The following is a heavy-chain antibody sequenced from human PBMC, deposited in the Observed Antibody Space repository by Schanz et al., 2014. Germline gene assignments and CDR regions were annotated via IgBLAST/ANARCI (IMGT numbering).Heavy chain of an antibody. CDR3: ARDTSYGMDV. J-gene: IGHJ6*02. CDR1: GFTFSTYA. CDR2: IKQHGNEK. V-gene: IGHV3-7*01. Sequence: EVQLVESGGGLVKPGGSLRLSCAASGFTFSTYAMSWVRQAPGKGLEWVANIKQHGNEKYYVDSVKGRFTISRDNAKISLYLQMNSLRVEDTAVYYCARDTSYGMDVWGQGTTVTVSS.